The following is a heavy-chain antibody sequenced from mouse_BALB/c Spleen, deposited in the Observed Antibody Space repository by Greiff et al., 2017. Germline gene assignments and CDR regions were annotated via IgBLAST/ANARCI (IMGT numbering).Heavy chain of an antibody. Sequence: QVQLQQSGAELVRPGASVTLSCKASGYTFTDYEMHWVKQTPVHGLEWIGAIDPETGGTAYNQKFKGKATLTADKSSSTAYMELRSLTSEDSAVYYCTSTTAMGDYWGQGTSVTVSS. D-gene: IGHD1-2*01. CDR3: TSTTAMGDY. J-gene: IGHJ4*01. CDR2: IDPETGGT. CDR1: GYTFTDYE. V-gene: IGHV1-15*01.